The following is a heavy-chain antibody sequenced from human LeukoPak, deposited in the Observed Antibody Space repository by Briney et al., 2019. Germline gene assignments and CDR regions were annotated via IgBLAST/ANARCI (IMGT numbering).Heavy chain of an antibody. CDR1: GGTFSSYA. Sequence: WASVKVSCKASGGTFSSYAISWVRQAPGQGLEWMGRIIPILGIANYAQKFQGRVTITADKSTSTAYMELSSLRSEDTAVYHCASGTITMGDYWGQGTLVTVSS. CDR2: IIPILGIA. D-gene: IGHD3-10*01. J-gene: IGHJ4*02. V-gene: IGHV1-69*04. CDR3: ASGTITMGDY.